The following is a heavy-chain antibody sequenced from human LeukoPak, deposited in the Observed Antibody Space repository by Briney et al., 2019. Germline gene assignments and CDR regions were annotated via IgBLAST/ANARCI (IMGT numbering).Heavy chain of an antibody. Sequence: SETLSLTCAVYGGSFSGYYWSWIRQPPGKGLEWIGEINHSGSTNYNPSLKSRVTISVDTSKNQFSLKLSSVTAADTAVYYCARDTDSSGFTTVDYWGQGTLVTVSS. CDR3: ARDTDSSGFTTVDY. J-gene: IGHJ4*02. V-gene: IGHV4-34*01. CDR2: INHSGST. D-gene: IGHD6-19*01. CDR1: GGSFSGYY.